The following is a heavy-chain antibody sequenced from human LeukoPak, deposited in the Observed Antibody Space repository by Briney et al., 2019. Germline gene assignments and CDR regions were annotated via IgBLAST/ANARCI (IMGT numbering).Heavy chain of an antibody. J-gene: IGHJ4*02. V-gene: IGHV1-18*01. D-gene: IGHD6-19*01. CDR1: GGTFSSYA. Sequence: ASVKVSCKASGGTFSSYAISWVRQAPGQGLEWVGWISAYNGHTYYAQKFQGRITMTTDTSTTTAHMELRSLRSDDTAVYYCARALAVTGRGPRDFDFWGQGTLVTVSS. CDR3: ARALAVTGRGPRDFDF. CDR2: ISAYNGHT.